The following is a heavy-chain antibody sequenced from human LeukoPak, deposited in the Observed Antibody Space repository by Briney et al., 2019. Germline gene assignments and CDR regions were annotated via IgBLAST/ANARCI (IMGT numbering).Heavy chain of an antibody. CDR3: ARADPNASGYFYRFNWFDP. Sequence: SETLSLTCTVSGGSISSYYWNWVRQTPGKGLEWIGNIYSSGSTDYNPSLKSRVTISLDTSKFQFSLRLNSVTAADTAVYYCARADPNASGYFYRFNWFDPWGQGTLVTVSS. CDR1: GGSISSYY. V-gene: IGHV4-59*13. CDR2: IYSSGST. D-gene: IGHD3-10*01. J-gene: IGHJ5*02.